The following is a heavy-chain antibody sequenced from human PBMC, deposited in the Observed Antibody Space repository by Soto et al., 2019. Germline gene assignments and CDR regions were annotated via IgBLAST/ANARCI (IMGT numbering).Heavy chain of an antibody. CDR2: IFYRGTT. CDR3: AGGRDLDIHYPDISGYYPDY. D-gene: IGHD3-22*01. CDR1: GDSTSSGGYY. J-gene: IGHJ4*02. Sequence: QVQLQESGPGLVKPSQTLALTCTVSGDSTSSGGYYWGWIRQFPGKGLEWIGYIFYRGTTFYNPSLKSRVTTSIDTSNNQFSLKLTPVTAADTAVYFCAGGRDLDIHYPDISGYYPDYWGLGPLVTVPS. V-gene: IGHV4-31*03.